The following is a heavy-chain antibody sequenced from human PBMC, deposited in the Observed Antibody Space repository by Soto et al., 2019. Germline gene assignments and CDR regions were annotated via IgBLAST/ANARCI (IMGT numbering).Heavy chain of an antibody. J-gene: IGHJ6*02. CDR2: IYYSGST. V-gene: IGHV4-30-4*01. CDR3: ARGRRLGATGRGTYYYYGMDV. Sequence: SETLSLTCTVSGGSISSGDYYWSWIRQPPGKGLEWIGYIYYSGSTYYNPSLKSRVTISVDTSKNQFSLKLSSVTAADTAVFYCARGRRLGATGRGTYYYYGMDVWGQGTTVTVSS. D-gene: IGHD1-26*01. CDR1: GGSISSGDYY.